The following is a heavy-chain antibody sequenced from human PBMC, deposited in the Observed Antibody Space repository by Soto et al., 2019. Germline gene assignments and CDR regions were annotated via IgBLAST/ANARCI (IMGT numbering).Heavy chain of an antibody. D-gene: IGHD3-9*01. V-gene: IGHV1-3*01. CDR2: INAGNGNT. Sequence: ASVKVSCKASGYTFTSYAMHWVRQAPGQRLEWMGWINAGNGNTKYSQKFQGRVTITRDTSASIAYMELSSLRSEDTAVYYCARDRISGDILTGYYDYWGQGTLVTVSS. CDR1: GYTFTSYA. J-gene: IGHJ4*02. CDR3: ARDRISGDILTGYYDY.